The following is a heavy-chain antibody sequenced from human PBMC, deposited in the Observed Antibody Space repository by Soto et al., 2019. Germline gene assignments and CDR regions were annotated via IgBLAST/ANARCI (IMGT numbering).Heavy chain of an antibody. J-gene: IGHJ6*02. V-gene: IGHV3-15*01. CDR2: IKSKTDGGTT. CDR1: GFTFSNAW. D-gene: IGHD6-6*01. Sequence: EVQLVESGGGLVKPGGSLRLSCAASGFTFSNAWMSWVRQAPGKGLEWVGRIKSKTDGGTTDYAAPVKGRFTISRDDSKNTLYLQMNSLKTEDTAVYYCTTHRLYSSSAGWYYYYYGMDVWGQGTTVTVSS. CDR3: TTHRLYSSSAGWYYYYYGMDV.